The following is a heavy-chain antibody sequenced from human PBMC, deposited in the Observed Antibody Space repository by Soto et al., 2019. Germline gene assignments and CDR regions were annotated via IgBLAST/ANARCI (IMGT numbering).Heavy chain of an antibody. CDR3: VRQITMVRGANFDY. D-gene: IGHD3-10*01. Sequence: ETLSLTCTVSGGSISSSSYYWGWIRQPPGKGLEWIGSIYYSGSTYYNPSLKSRVTISVDTSKNQFSLKLSSVTAADTAVYYCVRQITMVRGANFDYWGQGTLVTVYS. CDR2: IYYSGST. V-gene: IGHV4-39*01. CDR1: GGSISSSSYY. J-gene: IGHJ4*02.